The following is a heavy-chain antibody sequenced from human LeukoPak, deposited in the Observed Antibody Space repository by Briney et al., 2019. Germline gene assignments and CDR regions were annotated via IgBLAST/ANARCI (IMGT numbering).Heavy chain of an antibody. V-gene: IGHV1-2*02. CDR1: GYTFTSYG. CDR2: INPNSGGT. CDR3: ASNGIAARRVLSDY. D-gene: IGHD6-6*01. J-gene: IGHJ4*02. Sequence: ASVKVSCKASGYTFTSYGISWVRQAPGQGLEWMGWINPNSGGTNYAQKFQGRVTMTRDTSISTAYMELSRLRSDDTAVYYCASNGIAARRVLSDYWGQGTLVTVSS.